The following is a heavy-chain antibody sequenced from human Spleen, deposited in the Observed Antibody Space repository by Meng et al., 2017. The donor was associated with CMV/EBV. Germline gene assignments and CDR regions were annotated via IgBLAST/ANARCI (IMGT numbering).Heavy chain of an antibody. Sequence: GESLKISCAASEFTFSSLWMTWVRQAPGKGLEWVANINQDQSQTNYVDSVRGRFTISRDNARNSLFLQMNSLRGEDTAVYYCARDGLLLSWPDTFWSGYSSHWGQGTLVTVSS. J-gene: IGHJ4*02. CDR3: ARDGLLLSWPDTFWSGYSSH. CDR2: INQDQSQT. D-gene: IGHD3-3*01. V-gene: IGHV3-7*01. CDR1: EFTFSSLW.